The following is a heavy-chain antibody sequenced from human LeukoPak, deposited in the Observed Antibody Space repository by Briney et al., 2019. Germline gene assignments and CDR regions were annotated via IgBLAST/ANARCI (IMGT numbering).Heavy chain of an antibody. CDR1: GFTVSSNY. CDR3: ARDPHGYNSYFDY. CDR2: IYTDGST. Sequence: GGSLRLSCAASGFTVSSNYMNWVRQAPGKGLEWVSVIYTDGSTYYADSVKGRFTISRDISRNTVHLQMNSLRAGDTAVYYCARDPHGYNSYFDYWGQGTLVTVSS. J-gene: IGHJ4*02. D-gene: IGHD5-24*01. V-gene: IGHV3-53*01.